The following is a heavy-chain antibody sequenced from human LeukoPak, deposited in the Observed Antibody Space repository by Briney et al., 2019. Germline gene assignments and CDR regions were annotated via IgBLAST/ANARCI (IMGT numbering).Heavy chain of an antibody. CDR2: ISGSGGST. CDR1: GFTFSSYA. V-gene: IGHV3-23*01. D-gene: IGHD2-15*01. J-gene: IGHJ4*02. Sequence: AGGSLRLSCAASGFTFSSYAMSWVRQAPGKGLEWVSAISGSGGSTYYADSVKGRFTISRDNSKNTLYLQMNSLRAEDTAVYYCAKDRYCSGGSCRFDYWGQGTLVTVSS. CDR3: AKDRYCSGGSCRFDY.